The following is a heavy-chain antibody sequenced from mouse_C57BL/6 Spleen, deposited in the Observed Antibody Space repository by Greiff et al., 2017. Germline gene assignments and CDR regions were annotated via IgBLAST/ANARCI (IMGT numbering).Heavy chain of an antibody. J-gene: IGHJ2*01. CDR1: GYTFTRYW. V-gene: IGHV1-61*01. Sequence: QVQLQQPGAELVRPGSSVKLSCKASGYTFTRYWMDWVKQRPGQGLEWIGNIYPSDSETHYNQKFKDKATLTVDKSSSTAYMQLSSLTSEDSAVYYCAREGYYYGSSYFDYWGQGTTLTVSS. D-gene: IGHD1-1*01. CDR2: IYPSDSET. CDR3: AREGYYYGSSYFDY.